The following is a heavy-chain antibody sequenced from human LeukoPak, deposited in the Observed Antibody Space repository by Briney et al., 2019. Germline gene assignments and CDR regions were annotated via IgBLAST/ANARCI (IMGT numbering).Heavy chain of an antibody. CDR2: INPNSGGT. J-gene: IGHJ4*02. V-gene: IGHV1-2*04. Sequence: ASVKVSCKASGYTFTSYGISWVRQAPGQGLEWMGWINPNSGGTNYAQKFQGWVTMTRDTSISTAYMELSRLRSDDTAVYYCARDLGYSGYEFDYWGQGTLVTVSS. CDR3: ARDLGYSGYEFDY. D-gene: IGHD5-12*01. CDR1: GYTFTSYG.